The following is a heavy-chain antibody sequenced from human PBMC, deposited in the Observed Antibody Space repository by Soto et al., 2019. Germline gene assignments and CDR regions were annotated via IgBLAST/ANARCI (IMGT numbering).Heavy chain of an antibody. V-gene: IGHV3-33*01. Sequence: QVQLVESGGGVVQPGRYLRLSCAASGFTFSSYGMHWVRQAPGKGLEWVAVIWYDGSNKYYADSVKGRFTISRDNSKNTLYLQMNSLRAEDTAVYYCARGATVEDAFDIWGQGTMVTVSS. CDR2: IWYDGSNK. CDR1: GFTFSSYG. D-gene: IGHD2-15*01. J-gene: IGHJ3*02. CDR3: ARGATVEDAFDI.